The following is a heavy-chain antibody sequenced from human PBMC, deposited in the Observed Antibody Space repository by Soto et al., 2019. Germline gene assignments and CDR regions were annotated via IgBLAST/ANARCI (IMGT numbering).Heavy chain of an antibody. CDR2: ISSGSAYI. V-gene: IGHV3-21*01. J-gene: IGHJ5*02. Sequence: EVQLVESGGGLVKPGESLRLSCTFTFSSYSLNWVRQAPGKGLEWVSSISSGSAYIKYADSVKGRFTISRDNAHNLLYLQMRSLRVEDSAGYYWTRKEGGSYDTWFNPWGQGTLVTVSS. D-gene: IGHD1-26*01. CDR1: TFSSYS. CDR3: TRKEGGSYDTWFNP.